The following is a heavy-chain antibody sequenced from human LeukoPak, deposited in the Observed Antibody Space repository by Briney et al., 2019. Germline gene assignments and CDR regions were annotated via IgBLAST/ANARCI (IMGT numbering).Heavy chain of an antibody. CDR1: GGSISSRSYY. V-gene: IGHV4-39*01. Sequence: SETLSLTCTVSGGSISSRSYYWGWIRQPPGKGLEWIGTIYYSGSTYYNPSLKSRVTMSVDTSKNQFSLKLTSVTAADTALYYGARRKDCGGDCYIFDIWGQGTMVTVSS. J-gene: IGHJ3*02. CDR3: ARRKDCGGDCYIFDI. CDR2: IYYSGST. D-gene: IGHD2-21*02.